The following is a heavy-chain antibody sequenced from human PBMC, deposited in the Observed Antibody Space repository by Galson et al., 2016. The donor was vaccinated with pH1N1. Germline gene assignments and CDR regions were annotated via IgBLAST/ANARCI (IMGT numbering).Heavy chain of an antibody. V-gene: IGHV1-46*03. CDR3: ARGGGSHVSPCDY. CDR2: VSPAGGIT. J-gene: IGHJ4*02. CDR1: GLNFSNYF. Sequence: SVKVSCKASGLNFSNYFFHWARQAPGQGLEGLGLVSPAGGITTYAQKLHGRVTMTRDTSTTAVYMELSSLRSDDTAVYYCARGGGSHVSPCDYWGQGTLVTVSS.